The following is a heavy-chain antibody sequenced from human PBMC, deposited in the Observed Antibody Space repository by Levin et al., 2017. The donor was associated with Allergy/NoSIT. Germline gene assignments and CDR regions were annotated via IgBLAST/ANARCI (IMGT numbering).Heavy chain of an antibody. CDR1: GFSFGEFA. CDR2: ITGTGGNT. J-gene: IGHJ3*01. D-gene: IGHD1-14*01. Sequence: GGSLRLSCAASGFSFGEFAMAWVRQAPGKGLEWVSIITGTGGNTYYGDSVRGRFTVSRVNSKNTLYLELNRLRAEDTAIYYCAKKQGGTTGFSFDVWGQGTMVTVSS. V-gene: IGHV3-23*01. CDR3: AKKQGGTTGFSFDV.